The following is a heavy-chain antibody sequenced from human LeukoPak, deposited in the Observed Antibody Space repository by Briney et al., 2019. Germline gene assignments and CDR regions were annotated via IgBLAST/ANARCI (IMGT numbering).Heavy chain of an antibody. V-gene: IGHV4-59*12. J-gene: IGHJ4*02. Sequence: SETLSLTCTVSGGSISSYYWSWIRQPPGKGLEWIGYIYYSGSTNYNPSLKSRVTISVDTSKNQFSLKLSSVTAADTAVYYCAREPAAMGFDYWGQGTLVTVSS. D-gene: IGHD2-2*01. CDR3: AREPAAMGFDY. CDR1: GGSISSYY. CDR2: IYYSGST.